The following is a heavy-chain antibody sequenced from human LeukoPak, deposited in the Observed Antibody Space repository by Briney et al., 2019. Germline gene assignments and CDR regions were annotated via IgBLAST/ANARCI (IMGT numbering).Heavy chain of an antibody. CDR1: GFTFDDYA. J-gene: IGHJ4*02. CDR2: ISWNSGSI. D-gene: IGHD2-2*01. CDR3: AKGPRVGGYFDY. V-gene: IGHV3-9*01. Sequence: GRSLRLSCAASGFTFDDYAMHWVRQAPGKGLEWVSGISWNSGSIGYADSVKGRFTISRDNSKNSLYLQMNSLRAEDTALYYCAKGPRVGGYFDYWGQGTLVTVSS.